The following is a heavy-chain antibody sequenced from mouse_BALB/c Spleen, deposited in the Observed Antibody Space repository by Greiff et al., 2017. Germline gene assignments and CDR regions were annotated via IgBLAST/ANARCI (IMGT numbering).Heavy chain of an antibody. Sequence: EVKLQESGAELVKPGASVKLSCTASGFNIKDTYMHWVKQRPEQGLEWIGRIDPANGNTKYDPKFQGKATITADTSSNTAYLQLSSLTSEDTAVYYCAHWDYFDYWGQGTTLTVSS. CDR1: GFNIKDTY. J-gene: IGHJ2*01. V-gene: IGHV14-3*02. CDR3: AHWDYFDY. D-gene: IGHD4-1*01. CDR2: IDPANGNT.